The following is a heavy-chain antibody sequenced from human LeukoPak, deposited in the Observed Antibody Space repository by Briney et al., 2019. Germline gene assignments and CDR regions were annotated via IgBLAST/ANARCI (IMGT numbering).Heavy chain of an antibody. CDR1: GFTFPSSV. D-gene: IGHD3-22*01. CDR3: AADYYYDSSGYSNY. V-gene: IGHV1-58*02. J-gene: IGHJ4*02. Sequence: SVKVSCKASGFTFPSSVMQWVRRPRGQPLEGLGGIVVGSGNTNYAQKFQERVTITRDMSTSTAYMELSSLRSEDTAVYYCAADYYYDSSGYSNYWGQGTLVTVSS. CDR2: IVVGSGNT.